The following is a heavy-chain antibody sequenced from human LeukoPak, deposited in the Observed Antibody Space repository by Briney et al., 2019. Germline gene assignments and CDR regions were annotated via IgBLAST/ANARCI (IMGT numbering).Heavy chain of an antibody. CDR1: GYTFTSYG. V-gene: IGHV1-18*01. CDR2: ISAYNGNT. D-gene: IGHD3-3*01. CDR3: ARGEYYDFWSGYPYYFDY. J-gene: IGHJ4*02. Sequence: GASVKVSCKASGYTFTSYGISWVRQAPGQGLEWMGWISAYNGNTNYAQKLQGRVTVTTDTSTSTAYMELRSLRSDDTAVYYCARGEYYDFWSGYPYYFDYWGQGTLVTVSS.